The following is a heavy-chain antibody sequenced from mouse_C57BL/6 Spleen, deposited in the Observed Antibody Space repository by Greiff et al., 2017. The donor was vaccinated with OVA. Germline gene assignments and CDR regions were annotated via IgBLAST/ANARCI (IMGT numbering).Heavy chain of an antibody. J-gene: IGHJ1*03. Sequence: EVKLMESGPELVKPGASVKMSCKASGYTFTDYNMHWVKQSHGKSLEWIGYINPNNGGTSYNQKFKGKATLTVNKSSSTAYMELRSLTSEDSAVYYCANGSSYWYFDVWGTGTTVTVSS. D-gene: IGHD1-1*01. CDR3: ANGSSYWYFDV. V-gene: IGHV1-22*01. CDR1: GYTFTDYN. CDR2: INPNNGGT.